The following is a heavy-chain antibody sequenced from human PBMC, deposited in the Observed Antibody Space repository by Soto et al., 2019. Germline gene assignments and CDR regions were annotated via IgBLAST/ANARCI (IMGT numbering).Heavy chain of an antibody. J-gene: IGHJ6*03. D-gene: IGHD3-10*01. CDR2: INHSGSI. CDR1: GGPFSGYY. V-gene: IGHV4-34*01. CDR3: GSLWVVPAIYYYYSMDV. Sequence: SETLSLTCTVYGGPFSGYYWSWVRQPPGKGLEWIGQINHSGSINYNPSLKSRVTMSVDTSKNQFSLKLSSVTAADTAVYYCGSLWVVPAIYYYYSMDVWGKGTTVTVSS.